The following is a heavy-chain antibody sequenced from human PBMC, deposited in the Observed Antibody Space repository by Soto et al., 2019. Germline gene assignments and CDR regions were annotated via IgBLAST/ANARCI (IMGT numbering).Heavy chain of an antibody. CDR1: GYSFTSYW. Sequence: GESLKISCKGSGYSFTSYWIGWVRQMPGKGLEWMGIIYPGDSDTRYSPSFQGQVTISADKSISTAYLQWSSLKASDTAMYYCARQGTYYDFWSGYWSFDYWGQGTLVTVSS. D-gene: IGHD3-3*01. CDR3: ARQGTYYDFWSGYWSFDY. J-gene: IGHJ4*02. V-gene: IGHV5-51*01. CDR2: IYPGDSDT.